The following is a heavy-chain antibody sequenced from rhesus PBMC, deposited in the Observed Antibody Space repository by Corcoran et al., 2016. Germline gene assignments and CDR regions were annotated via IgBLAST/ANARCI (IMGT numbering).Heavy chain of an antibody. Sequence: EVQLVESGGGVVPPGGSLRLSCAVSGFTLDDCALPWGRQAPGKGLEWVSAISWDGGSTGYADSVKGRFTISRDDAKNSLYLQMDRLRAEDTALYYCAKDISYNIWPGRGLDSWGQGVVVTVSS. CDR2: ISWDGGST. CDR1: GFTLDDCA. J-gene: IGHJ6*01. V-gene: IGHV3-201*01. CDR3: AKDISYNIWPGRGLDS. D-gene: IGHD3-3*01.